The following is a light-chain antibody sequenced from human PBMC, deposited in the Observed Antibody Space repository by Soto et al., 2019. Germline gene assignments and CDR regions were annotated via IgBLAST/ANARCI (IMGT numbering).Light chain of an antibody. J-gene: IGKJ4*01. CDR2: GAS. CDR1: ESVSNN. V-gene: IGKV3-15*01. CDR3: KQYNKWPLT. Sequence: EIVLTQSPATLSVSQGERATLSCRASESVSNNLAWYQQKPGQAPRLLIFGASARATGIPARFSGSGSGTEFTLTISSLQSEDFAVYYCKQYNKWPLTFGGGTKVEIK.